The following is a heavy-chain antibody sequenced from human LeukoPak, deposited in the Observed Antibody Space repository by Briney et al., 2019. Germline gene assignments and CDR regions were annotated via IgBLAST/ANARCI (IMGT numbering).Heavy chain of an antibody. CDR3: AKRVVSTVTTDYFDY. Sequence: GGSLRLSCAASGFTFSSYAMSWVRQAPGKGLEWVSAIIGSGGSTYYADSVKGRFTISRDNSKNTLYVQMNSLRAEDTAIYYCAKRVVSTVTTDYFDYWGQGTLVTVSS. CDR1: GFTFSSYA. D-gene: IGHD4-17*01. J-gene: IGHJ4*02. CDR2: IIGSGGST. V-gene: IGHV3-23*01.